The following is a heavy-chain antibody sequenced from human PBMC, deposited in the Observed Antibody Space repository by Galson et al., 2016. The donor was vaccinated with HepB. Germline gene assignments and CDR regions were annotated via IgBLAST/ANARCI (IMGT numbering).Heavy chain of an antibody. CDR2: ISSRTRTT. Sequence: SLRLSCAVSGLTFSSYNMNWVRQAPGKGLEWVSHISSRTRTTYYADSVKGRFTISRDNAKNSLYLQMHSLRADDTALYYCAKGKGRGTWHTYAFDIWGQGTMVTVSS. V-gene: IGHV3-48*01. D-gene: IGHD5-24*01. CDR1: GLTFSSYN. CDR3: AKGKGRGTWHTYAFDI. J-gene: IGHJ3*02.